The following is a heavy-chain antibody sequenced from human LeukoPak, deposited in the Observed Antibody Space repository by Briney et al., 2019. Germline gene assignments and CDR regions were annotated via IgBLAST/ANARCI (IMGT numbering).Heavy chain of an antibody. CDR2: ITSGGGYT. J-gene: IGHJ4*02. CDR3: ARVRTEKGSGSIADLFDY. Sequence: GGALRLSCAASGFSFSSFALTWVRQTPEKGLEWVASITSGGGYTHFASSATGRFTISRDNAKNSLYLQMNSLRAEDTAVYYCARVRTEKGSGSIADLFDYWGQGTLVTVSS. V-gene: IGHV3-21*01. CDR1: GFSFSSFA. D-gene: IGHD6-6*01.